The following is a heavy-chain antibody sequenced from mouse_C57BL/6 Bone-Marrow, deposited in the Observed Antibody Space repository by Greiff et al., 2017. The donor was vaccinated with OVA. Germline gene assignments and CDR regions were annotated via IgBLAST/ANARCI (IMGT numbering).Heavy chain of an antibody. D-gene: IGHD1-1*01. V-gene: IGHV5-6*01. CDR3: ARILLYYYGSSYEGYYAMDY. Sequence: EVKLMESGGDLVKPGGSLKLSCAASGFTFSSYGMSWVRQTPDKRLEWVATISSGGSYTYYPDSVKGRFTISRDNAKNTLYLQMSSLKSEDTAMYYCARILLYYYGSSYEGYYAMDYWGQGTSVTVSS. CDR2: ISSGGSYT. CDR1: GFTFSSYG. J-gene: IGHJ4*01.